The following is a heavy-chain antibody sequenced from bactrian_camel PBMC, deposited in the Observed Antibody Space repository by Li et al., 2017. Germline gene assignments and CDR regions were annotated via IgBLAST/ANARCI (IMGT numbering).Heavy chain of an antibody. CDR2: LWSGDGST. D-gene: IGHD1*01. V-gene: IGHV3S63*01. CDR1: GSIDFSC. Sequence: VQLVESGGGSVQAGGSLRLSCVASGSIDFSCMGWFRQTPGKEREGVAILWSGDGSTYYSDSVKGRFTISQENTKNTHYLQMNSLKSEDTAMYICAASECGGGWTAIAAGHFGYWGRGTQVTVS. J-gene: IGHJ6*01. CDR3: AASECGGGWTAIAAGHFGY.